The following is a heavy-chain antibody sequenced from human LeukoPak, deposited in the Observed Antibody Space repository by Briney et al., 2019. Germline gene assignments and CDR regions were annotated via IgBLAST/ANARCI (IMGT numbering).Heavy chain of an antibody. CDR1: GGSFSGYY. CDR2: INHSGST. V-gene: IGHV4-34*01. Sequence: TSETLSHTCAVYGGSFSGYYCSWVRQPPGKGLEWIGEINHSGSTNYNPSLKSRVTISVDTSKNQFSLKLSSVTAADTAVYYCARDRYYYDSSGYYYYFDHWGQGTPVTVSS. D-gene: IGHD3-22*01. J-gene: IGHJ4*01. CDR3: ARDRYYYDSSGYYYYFDH.